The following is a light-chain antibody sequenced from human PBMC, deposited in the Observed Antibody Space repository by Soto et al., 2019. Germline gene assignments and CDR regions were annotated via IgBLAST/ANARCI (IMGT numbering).Light chain of an antibody. CDR1: QSVSSY. V-gene: IGKV3-11*01. Sequence: EIVLTQSPATLSLSPGERATLSCRASQSVSSYVAWYQQKPGQAPRLLSYDASNRATGIPARFSGSGSGTDFTLTNSSLEPEDFAVYYCQQRSNWPPVTFGGGTKVEIK. J-gene: IGKJ4*01. CDR3: QQRSNWPPVT. CDR2: DAS.